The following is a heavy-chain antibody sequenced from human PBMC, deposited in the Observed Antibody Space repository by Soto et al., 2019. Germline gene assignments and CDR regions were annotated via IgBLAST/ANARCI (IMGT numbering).Heavy chain of an antibody. J-gene: IGHJ6*02. Sequence: PSETLSLTCSVSGDSLSSSSNYWSWIRQPPGKGLEWIGSIFYSGTTQYNPSLKSRVTISIDMSKNQFSLKLSSVTAADTAVYYCARGKRGYSFPFSGYYYYGMDVWGQGTTVTVSS. V-gene: IGHV4-39*01. CDR1: GDSLSSSSNY. CDR2: IFYSGTT. CDR3: ARGKRGYSFPFSGYYYYGMDV. D-gene: IGHD5-18*01.